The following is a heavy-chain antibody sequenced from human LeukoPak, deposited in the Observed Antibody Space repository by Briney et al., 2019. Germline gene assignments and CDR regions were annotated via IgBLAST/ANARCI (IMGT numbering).Heavy chain of an antibody. CDR3: AREYYSDSSGSDY. J-gene: IGHJ4*02. CDR2: INQDGSEK. D-gene: IGHD3-22*01. Sequence: PGGSLRLSCAASGLTVSSNYMSWVRQAPGKGLQWVANINQDGSEKYSVDSVKGRFTISRDNAKNSLYLQMNSLRAEDTAVYYCAREYYSDSSGSDYWGQGTLVTVSS. V-gene: IGHV3-7*05. CDR1: GLTVSSNY.